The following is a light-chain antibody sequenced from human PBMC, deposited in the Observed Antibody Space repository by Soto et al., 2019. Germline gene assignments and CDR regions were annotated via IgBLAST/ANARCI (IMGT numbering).Light chain of an antibody. J-gene: IGLJ3*02. Sequence: QAVVTQPPSASGTPGQRVTISCSGSSSNIGRDTVNWYQHLPGTAPKLLISYNNQRPSGVPDRFSGSKSGTSASLAISGLQSEDEADYYCATWDDSLSAWVFGGGTKLTVL. CDR1: SSNIGRDT. CDR2: YNN. CDR3: ATWDDSLSAWV. V-gene: IGLV1-44*01.